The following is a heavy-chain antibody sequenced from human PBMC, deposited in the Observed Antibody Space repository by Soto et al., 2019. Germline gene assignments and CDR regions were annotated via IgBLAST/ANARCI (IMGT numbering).Heavy chain of an antibody. D-gene: IGHD4-17*01. CDR2: IYPSDSDT. CDR3: ARPANTVADHFDL. V-gene: IGHV5-51*01. Sequence: GESLKISCQVSGHTFTIYWIGYVRQMPGKGLEWMGIIYPSDSDTRYSPSFQGQVTISADQSINTAYLQWDSLKASDTAIYYCARPANTVADHFDLWGQGTPVTVSS. CDR1: GHTFTIYW. J-gene: IGHJ4*02.